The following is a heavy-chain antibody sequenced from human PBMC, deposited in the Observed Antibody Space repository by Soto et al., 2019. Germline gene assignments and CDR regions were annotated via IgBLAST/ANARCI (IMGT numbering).Heavy chain of an antibody. J-gene: IGHJ6*02. V-gene: IGHV4-59*12. CDR3: ARERFGVVTRGYYYYGMDV. CDR1: GGSIRSYY. D-gene: IGHD3-3*01. Sequence: SETLSLTCTVSGGSIRSYYWSWIRQPPGKGLEWIGYIYYTGGSPNYNPSLKSRVAISVDRSKNQFSLKLTSVTAADTAVYYCARERFGVVTRGYYYYGMDVWGQGTTVTVSS. CDR2: IYYTGGSP.